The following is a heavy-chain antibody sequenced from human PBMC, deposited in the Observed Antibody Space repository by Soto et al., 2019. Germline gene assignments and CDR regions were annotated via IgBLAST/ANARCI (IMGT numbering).Heavy chain of an antibody. CDR1: GGSISSYY. D-gene: IGHD3-22*01. CDR3: ARERRARYYDSSGYHDY. V-gene: IGHV4-4*07. J-gene: IGHJ4*02. Sequence: PSETLSLTCTVSGGSISSYYWSWIRQPAGKGLEWIGRIYTSGSTNYNPSLKSRVTMSVDTSKNQFPLKLSSVTAADTAVYYCARERRARYYDSSGYHDYWGQGTLVTVSS. CDR2: IYTSGST.